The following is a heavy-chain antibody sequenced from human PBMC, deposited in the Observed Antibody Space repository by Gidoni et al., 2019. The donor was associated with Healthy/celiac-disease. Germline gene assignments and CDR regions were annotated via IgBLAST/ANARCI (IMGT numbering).Heavy chain of an antibody. J-gene: IGHJ6*03. D-gene: IGHD6-13*01. CDR2: ISYSGSP. Sequence: QVQLQESGPGLAKPSETLSLTCTVPGGSISSYYWSWIRQPPGKGLEWIGYISYSGSPNYNPSLKSRVTISVDTSKNQFSLKLSSVTASDTAVYYCASYQQQLVQGFYYYYMDVLGKGTTVTVS. V-gene: IGHV4-59*01. CDR1: GGSISSYY. CDR3: ASYQQQLVQGFYYYYMDV.